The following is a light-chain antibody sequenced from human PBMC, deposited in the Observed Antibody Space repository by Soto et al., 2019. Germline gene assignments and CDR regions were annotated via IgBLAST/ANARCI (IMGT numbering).Light chain of an antibody. CDR1: QGISRW. V-gene: IGKV1-12*01. J-gene: IGKJ3*01. CDR3: QQAYNFPFT. Sequence: DIQMTQSPSSVSASVGDRITITCRASQGISRWLAWYQQKPGRAPKLLIYAASNLQTGVPSRFSGSGSGIDFTLTITSLQAEDFATYHCQQAYNFPFTFGPGTKVDI. CDR2: AAS.